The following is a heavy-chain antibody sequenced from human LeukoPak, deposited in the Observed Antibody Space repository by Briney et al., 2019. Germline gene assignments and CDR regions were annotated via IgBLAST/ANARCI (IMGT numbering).Heavy chain of an antibody. D-gene: IGHD5-24*01. Sequence: SQTLSLTCTVSGGSISSGSYYWSWIRQPPGKGLEWIGYIYYSGSTNYNPSLKSRVTISVDTSKNQFSLKLTSVTAADTAVYYCARRGYNWGYFDYWGQGALVTVSS. V-gene: IGHV4-61*01. CDR3: ARRGYNWGYFDY. J-gene: IGHJ4*02. CDR2: IYYSGST. CDR1: GGSISSGSYY.